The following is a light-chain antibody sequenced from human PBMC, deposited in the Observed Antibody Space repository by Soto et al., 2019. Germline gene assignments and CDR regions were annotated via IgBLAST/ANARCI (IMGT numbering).Light chain of an antibody. J-gene: IGLJ1*01. CDR2: DVS. Sequence: QSALTQPASVSGSPGQSITISCTGTSSDGGGYNYVSWYQQHPGKAPKLMIYDVSNRPSGVSNRFSGSKSGNTASLTISGLKAEDEADYYCSSYTSSSPYVFGTGTKLTVL. V-gene: IGLV2-14*01. CDR1: SSDGGGYNY. CDR3: SSYTSSSPYV.